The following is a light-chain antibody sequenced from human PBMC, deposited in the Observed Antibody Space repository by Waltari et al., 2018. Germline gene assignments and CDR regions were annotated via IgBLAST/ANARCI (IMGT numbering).Light chain of an antibody. Sequence: EIVLTQSPGTLYLSQGERATLSCMASQSLSSNYLAWYQQKPGQAPRLLIYAASNRAAGTPDRFSGSGSGTDFTLTISRLEAEDFAVYFCQHFDRSPWTFCQGTNVEIK. V-gene: IGKV3-20*01. J-gene: IGKJ1*01. CDR1: QSLSSNY. CDR3: QHFDRSPWT. CDR2: AAS.